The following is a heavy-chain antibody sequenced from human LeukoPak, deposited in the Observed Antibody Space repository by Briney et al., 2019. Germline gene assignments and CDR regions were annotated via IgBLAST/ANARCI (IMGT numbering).Heavy chain of an antibody. D-gene: IGHD1-26*01. V-gene: IGHV1-18*01. J-gene: IGHJ4*02. Sequence: ASVKVSCKASGYTFTNYDINWVRQATGQGLEWMGWISAYNGNTNYAQKLQGRVTMTTDTSTSTAYMELRSLRSDDTAVYYCARSNLGSYYFDYWGQGTLVTVSS. CDR1: GYTFTNYD. CDR2: ISAYNGNT. CDR3: ARSNLGSYYFDY.